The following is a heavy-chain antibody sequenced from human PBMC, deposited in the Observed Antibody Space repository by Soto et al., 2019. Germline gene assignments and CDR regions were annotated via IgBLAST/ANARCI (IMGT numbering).Heavy chain of an antibody. CDR2: ISYDGSNK. Sequence: PGGSLRLSCAASGFTFSSYAMHWVRQAPGKGLEWVAVISYDGSNKYYADSVKGRFTISRDNSKNTLYLQMNSLRAEDTAVYYCARDGAVVTAILDAFDIWGQGTMVTVSS. CDR1: GFTFSSYA. J-gene: IGHJ3*02. V-gene: IGHV3-30-3*01. CDR3: ARDGAVVTAILDAFDI. D-gene: IGHD2-21*02.